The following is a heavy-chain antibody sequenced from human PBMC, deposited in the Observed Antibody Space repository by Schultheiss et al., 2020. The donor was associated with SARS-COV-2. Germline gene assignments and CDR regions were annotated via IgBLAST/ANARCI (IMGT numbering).Heavy chain of an antibody. CDR2: ISYDGSNK. D-gene: IGHD4-23*01. V-gene: IGHV3-30*12. CDR3: ARDRNYGGNYFDY. J-gene: IGHJ4*02. Sequence: GESLKISCAASEFTFSTYGMHWVRQAPGKGLEWVAVISYDGSNKYYADSVKGRFTISRDNSKNTLYLQMNSLRAEDTAVYYCARDRNYGGNYFDYWGQGTLVTVSS. CDR1: EFTFSTYG.